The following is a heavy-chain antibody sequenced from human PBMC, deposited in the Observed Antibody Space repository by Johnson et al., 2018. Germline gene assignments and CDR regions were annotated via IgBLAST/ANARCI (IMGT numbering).Heavy chain of an antibody. Sequence: QVQLVESGGGVVQPGRSLRLSCAASGFSFSNYGMHWVRQAPGKGLEWVAVISYDGSNKYYADSVKGRFTISRDNSKNIIFLQMNSLRAEDTAVYYCAKYSEGIYLHYYGVDVWGQGTTVIVSS. V-gene: IGHV3-30*18. D-gene: IGHD5-12*01. J-gene: IGHJ6*02. CDR2: ISYDGSNK. CDR1: GFSFSNYG. CDR3: AKYSEGIYLHYYGVDV.